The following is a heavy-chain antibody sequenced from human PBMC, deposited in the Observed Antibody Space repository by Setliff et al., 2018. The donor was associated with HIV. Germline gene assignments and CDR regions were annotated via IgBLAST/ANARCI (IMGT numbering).Heavy chain of an antibody. CDR2: ISPDGSRN. V-gene: IGHV3-7*03. CDR1: GFTFSDFW. Sequence: GGSLRLSCEASGFTFSDFWMHWVRQAPGKGLEWVASISPDGSRNYCVGSVKGRFTASRDNAKSSLYLQMNSLRAEDTAVYYCARVHLTTDAVYGVVSNWFDPWGQGALVTVSS. D-gene: IGHD3-3*01. CDR3: ARVHLTTDAVYGVVSNWFDP. J-gene: IGHJ5*02.